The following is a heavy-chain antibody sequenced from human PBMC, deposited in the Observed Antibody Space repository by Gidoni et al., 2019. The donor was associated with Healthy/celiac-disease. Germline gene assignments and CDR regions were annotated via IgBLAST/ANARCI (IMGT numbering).Heavy chain of an antibody. CDR1: GGSFSGYY. CDR3: ARVGHTYYYGSSGSGAFDI. CDR2: INHSGST. J-gene: IGHJ3*02. D-gene: IGHD3-22*01. Sequence: QVQLQQWGAGLLKPSETLSLTCAVYGGSFSGYYWSWIRQPPGKGLEWIGEINHSGSTNYNPSLKRRVTISVDTSKNQFSLKLSSVTAADTAVYYCARVGHTYYYGSSGSGAFDIWGQGTMVTVSS. V-gene: IGHV4-34*01.